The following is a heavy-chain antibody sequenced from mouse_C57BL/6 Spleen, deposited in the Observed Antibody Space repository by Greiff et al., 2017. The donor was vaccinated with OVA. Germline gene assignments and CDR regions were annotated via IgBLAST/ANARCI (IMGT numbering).Heavy chain of an antibody. D-gene: IGHD2-5*01. CDR2: ISYDGSN. CDR1: GYSITSGYY. Sequence: DVQLQESGPGLVKPSQSLSLTCSVTGYSITSGYYWNWIRQFPGNKLEWMGYISYDGSNNYNPSLKNRISITRDTSKNQFFLKLNSVTTEDTATYYCAAYYSNWFAYWGQGTLVTVSA. CDR3: AAYYSNWFAY. J-gene: IGHJ3*01. V-gene: IGHV3-6*01.